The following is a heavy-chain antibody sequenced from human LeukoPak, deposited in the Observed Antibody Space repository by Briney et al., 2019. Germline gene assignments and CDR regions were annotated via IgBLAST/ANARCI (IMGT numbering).Heavy chain of an antibody. Sequence: GGSLRLSCAASGFTFSSYSMNWVRQAPGKGLEWVSGISWNGVATGYADSVKGRFTISRDNAKNSLYLQMSSLRAEDTALYYCARNYNGGWYFFDNWGQGTLVTVSS. D-gene: IGHD6-19*01. CDR3: ARNYNGGWYFFDN. CDR1: GFTFSSYS. J-gene: IGHJ4*02. CDR2: ISWNGVAT. V-gene: IGHV3-20*04.